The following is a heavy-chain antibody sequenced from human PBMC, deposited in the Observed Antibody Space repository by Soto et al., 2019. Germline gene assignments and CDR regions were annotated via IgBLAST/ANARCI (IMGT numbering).Heavy chain of an antibody. CDR2: IYHNGST. Sequence: QVQLQESGPGLAKPSGTLSLTCAVSGGSITNSNWWSWVRQSPRKGLEWVGEIYHNGSTNYNPSLKSRITISVDKSKNQFSLELRSVTAADTAVYYCARARGAIFGVVIRNWFDPWGQGTLVTVSS. V-gene: IGHV4-4*02. CDR1: GGSITNSNW. D-gene: IGHD3-3*01. CDR3: ARARGAIFGVVIRNWFDP. J-gene: IGHJ5*02.